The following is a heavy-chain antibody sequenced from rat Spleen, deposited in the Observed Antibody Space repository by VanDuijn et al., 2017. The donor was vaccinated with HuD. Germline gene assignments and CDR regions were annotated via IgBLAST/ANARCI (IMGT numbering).Heavy chain of an antibody. CDR3: TRGQGGDVMDA. D-gene: IGHD1-1*01. CDR1: GLTFSDFF. V-gene: IGHV5-29*01. J-gene: IGHJ4*01. CDR2: ISYDGSST. Sequence: MQLVDSGRVLVQPGISLKLSCAASGLTFSDFFMDWGRQAPTKGLEWDATISYDGSSTYYPDSVKCRFTISTDNAKSTMYLQMNSLRSEDTATYYCTRGQGGDVMDAWGQGASVTVAS.